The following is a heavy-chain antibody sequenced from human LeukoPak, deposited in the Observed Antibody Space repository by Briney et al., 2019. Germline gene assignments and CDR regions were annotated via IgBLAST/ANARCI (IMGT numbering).Heavy chain of an antibody. Sequence: PGGSLRLSCAASGFTFSSYWMHWVRQAPGKGPVWVSRINSDGSSTSYADSVKGRFTISRDNAKNTLYLQMNSLRAEDTAVYYCASPSHYGGSPFDYWGQGTLVTVSS. V-gene: IGHV3-74*01. CDR1: GFTFSSYW. D-gene: IGHD4-23*01. CDR3: ASPSHYGGSPFDY. J-gene: IGHJ4*02. CDR2: INSDGSST.